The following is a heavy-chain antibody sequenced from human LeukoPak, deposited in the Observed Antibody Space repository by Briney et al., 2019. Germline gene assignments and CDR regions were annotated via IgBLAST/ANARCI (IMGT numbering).Heavy chain of an antibody. CDR2: IKQDGSEK. Sequence: GGSLRLSCAASGFTFSRYWMSWVRQAPGKGLEWVANIKQDGSEKYYVDSVKGRFTISRDNAKNSLYLQMNSLRAEDTAVYYCARRGYSSGWYDMYYFDYWGEATLVTVSS. CDR1: GFTFSRYW. D-gene: IGHD6-19*01. V-gene: IGHV3-7*03. CDR3: ARRGYSSGWYDMYYFDY. J-gene: IGHJ4*02.